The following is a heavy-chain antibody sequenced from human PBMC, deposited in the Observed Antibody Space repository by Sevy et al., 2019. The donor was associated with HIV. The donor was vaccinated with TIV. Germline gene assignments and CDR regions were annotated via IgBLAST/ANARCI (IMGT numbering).Heavy chain of an antibody. CDR1: GGSINSDH. CDR3: ARRNDFDI. CDR2: VYYTGGA. Sequence: SETLSLTCTVSGGSINSDHWNWIRQPPGKGLEWIGYVYYTGGANYNPALKNRVTISVDRTKNQFSLKLTSVTAADTAVYYCARRNDFDIWGQGTMVTVSS. J-gene: IGHJ3*02. V-gene: IGHV4-59*08.